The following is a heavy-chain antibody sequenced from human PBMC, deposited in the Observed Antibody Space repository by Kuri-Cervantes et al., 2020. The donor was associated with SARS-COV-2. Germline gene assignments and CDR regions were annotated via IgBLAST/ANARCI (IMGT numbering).Heavy chain of an antibody. CDR3: AKDLGRPNWFDP. V-gene: IGHV3-23*01. J-gene: IGHJ5*02. Sequence: GESLKISCSASGFTFNAYSMHWVRQAPGKGLEWVSAISGSGGSTYYADSVKGRFTISRDNSKNTLYLQMNSLRAEDTAVYYCAKDLGRPNWFDPWGQGTLVTVSS. CDR2: ISGSGGST. CDR1: GFTFNAYS.